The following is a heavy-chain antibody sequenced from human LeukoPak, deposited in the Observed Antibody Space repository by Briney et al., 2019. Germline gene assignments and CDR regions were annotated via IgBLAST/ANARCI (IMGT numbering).Heavy chain of an antibody. CDR2: IRGSGHIT. CDR1: GFTFSTYA. J-gene: IGHJ4*02. CDR3: AKDPFLSAAGRGIDS. D-gene: IGHD6-13*01. Sequence: PGGSLRLSCAASGFTFSTYAMTWVRQAPGKGLEWVSAIRGSGHITDYADSVKGRFTISRDNSKNTLFLQMNSLRAEDTAIYYCAKDPFLSAAGRGIDSWGLGTLVTVSS. V-gene: IGHV3-23*01.